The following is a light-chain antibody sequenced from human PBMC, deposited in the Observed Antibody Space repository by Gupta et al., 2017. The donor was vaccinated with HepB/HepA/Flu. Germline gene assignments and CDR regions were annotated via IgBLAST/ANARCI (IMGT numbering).Light chain of an antibody. CDR3: SSYTSSSTFV. Sequence: QSALTQPPSVSGSPGQSVTISCTGTSSDVGSYNRVSWYQQPPDTAPKLMIYEVSNRPSGVPDRFSGSKSGNTASQTISGLQAEDEADYYCSSYTSSSTFVFGTGTKVTVL. CDR1: SSDVGSYNR. J-gene: IGLJ1*01. V-gene: IGLV2-18*02. CDR2: EVS.